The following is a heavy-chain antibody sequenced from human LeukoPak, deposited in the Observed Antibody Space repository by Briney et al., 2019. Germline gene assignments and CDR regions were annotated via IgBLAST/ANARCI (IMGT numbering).Heavy chain of an antibody. CDR3: ARGKQMVRGVIRAKFDP. J-gene: IGHJ5*02. Sequence: SETLSLTCAVYGGSFSGYYWSWIRQPPGKGLEWIGEINHSGSTNYNPSLKSRVTISVDTSKTQFSLKLSSVTAADTAVYYCARGKQMVRGVIRAKFDPWGQGTLVTVSS. V-gene: IGHV4-34*01. CDR1: GGSFSGYY. CDR2: INHSGST. D-gene: IGHD3-10*01.